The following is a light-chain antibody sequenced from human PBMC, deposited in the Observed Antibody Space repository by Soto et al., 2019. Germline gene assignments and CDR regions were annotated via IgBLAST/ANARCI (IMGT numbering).Light chain of an antibody. J-gene: IGLJ2*01. V-gene: IGLV2-14*01. CDR2: EVS. CDR1: SSDVGGYKY. CDR3: SSYSTSPTRL. Sequence: QSALTQPASVSGSPEQPVTIPGTEPSSDVGGYKYVSGYQQYPGKSPKLMIYEVSNRPSGVSDRFSGSKSDNTASLTISGLQAEDEADYYCSSYSTSPTRLFCGGTKLTVL.